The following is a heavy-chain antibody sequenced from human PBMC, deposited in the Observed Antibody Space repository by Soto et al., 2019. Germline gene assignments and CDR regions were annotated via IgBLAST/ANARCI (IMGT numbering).Heavy chain of an antibody. J-gene: IGHJ4*02. CDR2: ISGSGGST. CDR1: GFIFSGYA. Sequence: EVQMLESGGGLVQPGGSLRLSCAASGFIFSGYAMSWVRQAPGKGLEWVSGISGSGGSTYYADSVKGRFTISRDNYKNMLYLQMNSLRVEDTAIYYCARSSEQWLAHFDYWGQGTLVTVSS. D-gene: IGHD6-19*01. CDR3: ARSSEQWLAHFDY. V-gene: IGHV3-23*01.